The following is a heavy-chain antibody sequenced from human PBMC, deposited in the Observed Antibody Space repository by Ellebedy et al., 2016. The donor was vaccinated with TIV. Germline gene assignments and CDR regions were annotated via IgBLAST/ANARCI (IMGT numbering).Heavy chain of an antibody. J-gene: IGHJ5*02. D-gene: IGHD5-18*01. CDR1: GFTFSSYA. V-gene: IGHV3-23*01. Sequence: GESLKISCAASGFTFSSYAMSWVCQAPGKGLEWVSGISGSGDTTYYADSVKGRFTMSRDSSKNTLYLQMSSLRAEDTAVYYCAKDGYSYGFNWFDPWGQGTLVTVSS. CDR3: AKDGYSYGFNWFDP. CDR2: ISGSGDTT.